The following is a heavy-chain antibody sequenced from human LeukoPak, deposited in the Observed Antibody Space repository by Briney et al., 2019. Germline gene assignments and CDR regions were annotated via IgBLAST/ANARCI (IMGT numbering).Heavy chain of an antibody. CDR1: GGSISGSSYY. D-gene: IGHD6-6*01. V-gene: IGHV4-39*07. CDR2: IYYTGST. Sequence: TSETLSLTCTVSGGSISGSSYYWGWIRQPPGKGLEWIGTIYYTGSTYYNPSLKSRVTISVDTSKNQFSLNLTSVTAAGTAVYYCARFDYSSSSYYFDYWGQGTLVTVSS. J-gene: IGHJ4*02. CDR3: ARFDYSSSSYYFDY.